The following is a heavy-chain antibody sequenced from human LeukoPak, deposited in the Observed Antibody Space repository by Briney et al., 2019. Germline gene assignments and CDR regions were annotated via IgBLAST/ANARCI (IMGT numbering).Heavy chain of an antibody. CDR2: ISRTSSYI. Sequence: GGSLRLSCAASGFSFSSYSMNWVRQAPGKGLEWVSSISRTSSYIYYADSVKGRFTISRDNAKNSLYLQMNTLRAEDTAVYYCARARHNIHNGWAWYFDLWGRGTLVTVSS. CDR1: GFSFSSYS. J-gene: IGHJ2*01. CDR3: ARARHNIHNGWAWYFDL. V-gene: IGHV3-21*01. D-gene: IGHD6-19*01.